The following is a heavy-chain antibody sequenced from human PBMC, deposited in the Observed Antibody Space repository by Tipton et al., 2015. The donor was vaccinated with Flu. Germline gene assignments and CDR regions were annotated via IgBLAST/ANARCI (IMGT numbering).Heavy chain of an antibody. J-gene: IGHJ4*02. CDR3: VRQPHFSGSGYPPEFDF. Sequence: QLVQSGAEVKKPGESLKISCKGSGYTFTNYGIGWVRQMPGKGLEWMGIIYPGYSETRYSPSFQGQVTISADKSISSAYLQWSSLKASDTALYYCVRQPHFSGSGYPPEFDFWGQGALVIVSS. CDR2: IYPGYSET. CDR1: GYTFTNYG. D-gene: IGHD3-22*01. V-gene: IGHV5-51*01.